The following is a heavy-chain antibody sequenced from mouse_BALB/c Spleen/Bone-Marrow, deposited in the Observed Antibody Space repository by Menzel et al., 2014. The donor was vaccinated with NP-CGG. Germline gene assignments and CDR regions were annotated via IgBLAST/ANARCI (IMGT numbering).Heavy chain of an antibody. Sequence: EVKLVESGGGLVKPGGSLKLSCAASGFTFSDYYMYWVRQTPEKRLEWVATISDGGSYTYYPDSVKGRFTVSRDNAKNSLYLQMSSLKSEDTAMYYCAREYGTSYDYYFDVWGAGTTVTVSS. CDR3: AREYGTSYDYYFDV. V-gene: IGHV5-4*02. CDR1: GFTFSDYY. D-gene: IGHD1-1*01. CDR2: ISDGGSYT. J-gene: IGHJ1*01.